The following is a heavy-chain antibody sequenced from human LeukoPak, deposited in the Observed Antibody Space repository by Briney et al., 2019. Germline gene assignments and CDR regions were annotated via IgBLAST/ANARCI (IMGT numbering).Heavy chain of an antibody. CDR3: AKDLLSSGWYLYFQH. CDR1: GFTFSSYA. V-gene: IGHV3-23*01. CDR2: ISGSGGST. Sequence: GSLRLSCAASGFTFSSYAMSWVRQAPGKGLEWVSAISGSGGSTYYADSVKGRFTISRDNSKNTLYLQMNSLRAEDTAVYYCAKDLLSSGWYLYFQHWGQGTLVTVSS. J-gene: IGHJ1*01. D-gene: IGHD6-19*01.